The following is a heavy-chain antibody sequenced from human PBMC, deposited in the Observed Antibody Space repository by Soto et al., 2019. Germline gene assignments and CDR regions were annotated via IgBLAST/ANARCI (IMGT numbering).Heavy chain of an antibody. D-gene: IGHD6-6*01. CDR1: GFTFINYA. J-gene: IGHJ4*02. V-gene: IGHV3-23*01. Sequence: EVQLLESGGGSVQPGGSLRLSCAASGFTFINYAMSWVRQAPGKGLEWVSVISGSGGSTFYADSVKGRFTISRDTSKNTLYLQMNSLRAEDTAVYYCAKDGVIAARLADYWGQGTLVSVSS. CDR3: AKDGVIAARLADY. CDR2: ISGSGGST.